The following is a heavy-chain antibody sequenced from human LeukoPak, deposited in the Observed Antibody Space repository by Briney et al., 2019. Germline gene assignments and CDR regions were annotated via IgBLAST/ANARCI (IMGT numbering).Heavy chain of an antibody. CDR3: ARDSSGFPLAVYYYYYMDV. CDR2: INVYNGNT. D-gene: IGHD6-19*01. Sequence: GASVKVSCKASGYTFTSYGINWVRQAPGQGLEWMGWINVYNGNTNNAQKLQGRVTMTRDTSISTAYMELSRLRSDDTAVYYCARDSSGFPLAVYYYYYMDVWGKGTTVTVSS. CDR1: GYTFTSYG. J-gene: IGHJ6*03. V-gene: IGHV1-18*01.